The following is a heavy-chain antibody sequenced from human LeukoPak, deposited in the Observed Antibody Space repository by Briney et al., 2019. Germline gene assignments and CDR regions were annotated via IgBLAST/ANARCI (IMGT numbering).Heavy chain of an antibody. D-gene: IGHD3-10*01. CDR3: AKKPGSWAFDI. CDR1: GGSISSSSYY. Sequence: SETLSLTCTVSGGSISSSSYYWGWIRQPPGKGLEWIGSIYYSGSTYYNPSLKSRVTISVDTSKNQFSLKLSSVTAADTAVYYCAKKPGSWAFDIWGQGTMVTVSS. J-gene: IGHJ3*02. V-gene: IGHV4-39*01. CDR2: IYYSGST.